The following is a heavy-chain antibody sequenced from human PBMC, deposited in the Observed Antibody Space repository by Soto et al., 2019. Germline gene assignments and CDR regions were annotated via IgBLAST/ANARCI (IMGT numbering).Heavy chain of an antibody. CDR3: ARDARGDEAPMDY. Sequence: QVQLVQSGAEVKQPGASVKVSCKASGYTFTGYYMHWVRQAPGQGLEWMGWINPNSGGTNYAQKFQGWVTMTRDTSTSTAYMELSRLRSDDTAVYYCARDARGDEAPMDYWGQGTLVTVSS. D-gene: IGHD3-10*01. J-gene: IGHJ4*02. V-gene: IGHV1-2*04. CDR1: GYTFTGYY. CDR2: INPNSGGT.